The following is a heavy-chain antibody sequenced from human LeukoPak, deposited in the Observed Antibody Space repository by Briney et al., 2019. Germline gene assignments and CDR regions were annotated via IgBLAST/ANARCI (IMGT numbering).Heavy chain of an antibody. D-gene: IGHD6-19*01. J-gene: IGHJ4*02. Sequence: SQTLSLTCAISGDIVSSNSAAWHWIRQSPSRGLEWLARTYYRSKWYNDYAVSVKSRITINPDTSKNQFSLQLNSVTPEDTAVYYCARERIAVAVFPFDYWGQGTLVTVSS. CDR1: GDIVSSNSAA. V-gene: IGHV6-1*01. CDR3: ARERIAVAVFPFDY. CDR2: TYYRSKWYN.